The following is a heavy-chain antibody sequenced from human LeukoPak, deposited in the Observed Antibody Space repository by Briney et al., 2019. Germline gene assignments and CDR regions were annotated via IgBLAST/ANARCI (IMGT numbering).Heavy chain of an antibody. CDR2: ISSSSSYI. CDR3: ARAYDSSGYYYYGMDV. Sequence: GGSLRLSCAASGFTFSSYGMNWVRQAPGKGLEWVSSISSSSSYIYYADSVKGRFTISGDNAKNSLYLQMNSLRAEDTAVYYCARAYDSSGYYYYGMDVWGQGTTVTVSS. CDR1: GFTFSSYG. D-gene: IGHD3-22*01. V-gene: IGHV3-21*01. J-gene: IGHJ6*02.